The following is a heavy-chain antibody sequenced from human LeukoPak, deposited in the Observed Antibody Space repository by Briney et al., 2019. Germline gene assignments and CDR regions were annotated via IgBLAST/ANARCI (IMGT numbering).Heavy chain of an antibody. CDR3: AKSGGLYGSGSSFDY. D-gene: IGHD3-10*01. Sequence: GGSLRLSCAASGFTFSSYAMSWVRQAPGKGLEWVSAISGSGGSTYYADSVKGRFTISRDNSKNTLYLQMNSLRAEDTAVYYCAKSGGLYGSGSSFDYWGQGTLVTVSS. V-gene: IGHV3-23*01. J-gene: IGHJ4*02. CDR1: GFTFSSYA. CDR2: ISGSGGST.